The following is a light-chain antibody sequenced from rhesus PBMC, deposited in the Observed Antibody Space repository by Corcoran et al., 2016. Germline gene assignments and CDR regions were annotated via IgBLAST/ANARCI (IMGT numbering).Light chain of an antibody. CDR2: KAS. J-gene: IGKJ2*01. Sequence: DIQMTQSPSSLSASVGDTVTITCRASQSISSWLAWYQQKPGKATKLLIDKASTLQSGVPSKFSGSGSWTDFTLTISSLQSEDFATYYCQQYSSSPYSFGQGTKVEIK. CDR3: QQYSSSPYS. CDR1: QSISSW. V-gene: IGKV1-22*01.